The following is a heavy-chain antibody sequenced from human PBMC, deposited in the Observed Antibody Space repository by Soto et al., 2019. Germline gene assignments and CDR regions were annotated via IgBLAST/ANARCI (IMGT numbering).Heavy chain of an antibody. D-gene: IGHD4-4*01. J-gene: IGHJ4*02. CDR2: IKQDGSEK. CDR1: GFTFSSYW. V-gene: IGHV3-7*03. CDR3: ARLVGYRNPFDY. Sequence: GGSLRLSCAASGFTFSSYWMSWVRQAPGKGLEWVANIKQDGSEKYYVDSVKGRFTISRDNAKNSLYLQMNGLRAEDTAAYYCARLVGYRNPFDYWGQGXLVTVPS.